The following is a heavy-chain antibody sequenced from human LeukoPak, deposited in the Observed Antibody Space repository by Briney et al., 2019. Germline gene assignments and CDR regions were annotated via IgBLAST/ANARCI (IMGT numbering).Heavy chain of an antibody. V-gene: IGHV4-39*02. Sequence: SETLSLTCTVSGGSITNNNYYWGWIRPPPEKGLEWIGTLFYVGSISYNPSLKSRVTISVDTSKNHLSLKLNSVTAADTAVYFCAGLFVGEYYGSGYYFDDWGQGTLVTVTS. CDR3: AGLFVGEYYGSGYYFDD. D-gene: IGHD3-10*01. CDR1: GGSITNNNYY. CDR2: LFYVGSI. J-gene: IGHJ4*02.